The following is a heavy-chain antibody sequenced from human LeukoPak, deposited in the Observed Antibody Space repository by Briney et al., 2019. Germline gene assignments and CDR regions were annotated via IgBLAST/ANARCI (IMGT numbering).Heavy chain of an antibody. CDR1: GGSISSGGYY. Sequence: SETLSLTCTVSGGSISSGGYYWSWIRQHPGKGLEWIGYIYYSGSTYYNPSLKSRVTISVDTSKNQFSLKLSSVTAADTAVYYCARFCRRGSTSCEGGFDYWGQGTLVTVSS. D-gene: IGHD2-2*01. CDR2: IYYSGST. CDR3: ARFCRRGSTSCEGGFDY. V-gene: IGHV4-31*03. J-gene: IGHJ4*02.